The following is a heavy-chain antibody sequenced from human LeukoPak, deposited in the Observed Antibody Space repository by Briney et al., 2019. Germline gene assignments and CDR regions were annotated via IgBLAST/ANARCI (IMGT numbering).Heavy chain of an antibody. CDR1: GFMFSSYW. Sequence: GGSLRLSCAASGFMFSSYWMSWVRQAPGKGLEWVANIKQDRSEKYYVDSVKGRFTVSRDNARNSLYLQMNSLSPEDTAVYYCARALVVAPNQFDPWGQGTLVTVSS. CDR2: IKQDRSEK. V-gene: IGHV3-7*03. J-gene: IGHJ5*02. CDR3: ARALVVAPNQFDP. D-gene: IGHD3-22*01.